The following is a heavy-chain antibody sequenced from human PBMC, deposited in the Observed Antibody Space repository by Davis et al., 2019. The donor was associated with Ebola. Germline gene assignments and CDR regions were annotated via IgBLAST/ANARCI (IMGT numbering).Heavy chain of an antibody. V-gene: IGHV4-39*01. J-gene: IGHJ4*02. CDR3: ARQSSSSWGDY. CDR2: IYYSGDT. Sequence: SETLSLTCTVSDGPTYTSRYYWNWIRQSPGKGLEWIGSIYYSGDTYYNPSLKSRLTMTVDTSKNHFSLNLNSVTAADTAVYYCARQSSSSWGDYWGQGTLVTVSS. CDR1: DGPTYTSRYY. D-gene: IGHD6-6*01.